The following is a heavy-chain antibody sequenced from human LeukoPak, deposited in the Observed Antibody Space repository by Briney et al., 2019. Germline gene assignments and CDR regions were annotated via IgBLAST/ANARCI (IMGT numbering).Heavy chain of an antibody. V-gene: IGHV4-59*08. J-gene: IGHJ4*02. CDR3: ARLYDSSGYYYPFDY. CDR2: IYYSGST. D-gene: IGHD3-22*01. CDR1: GGSISSYY. Sequence: PSETLSLTCTVSGGSISSYYWSWIRQPPGKGLEWIGYIYYSGSTNYNPSLKSRVTISVDTSKNHFSLKLSSVTAADTAVYYCARLYDSSGYYYPFDYWGQGTLVTVSS.